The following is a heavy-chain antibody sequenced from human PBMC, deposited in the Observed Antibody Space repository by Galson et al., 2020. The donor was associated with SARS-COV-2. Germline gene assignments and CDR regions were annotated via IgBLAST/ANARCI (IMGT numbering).Heavy chain of an antibody. V-gene: IGHV4-31*03. CDR3: ARAPGRYCRGGSCGYYYYMDV. Sequence: TLSLTCTVSGGSISTAGYYWSWIRQHPGKGLEWIGYIYYSGSTYYNPSLKSRVTISIDTSKNQFSLKLSSVTAADTAVYYCARAPGRYCRGGSCGYYYYMDVWGKGTTVTVSS. CDR1: GGSISTAGYY. D-gene: IGHD2-15*01. J-gene: IGHJ6*03. CDR2: IYYSGST.